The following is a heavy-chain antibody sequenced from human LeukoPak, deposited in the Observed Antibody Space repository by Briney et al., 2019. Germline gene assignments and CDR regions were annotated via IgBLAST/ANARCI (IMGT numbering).Heavy chain of an antibody. CDR2: INPNSGGT. V-gene: IGHV1-2*06. J-gene: IGHJ4*02. Sequence: ASVKVSCKASGYTFTGYYMHWVRQAPGQGLEWMGRINPNSGGTNYAQKFPGRVPMTRDTSISTDYLELSRLRSDDTAVYSCARPGIAVAARLFDYWGQGTLVTVSS. CDR3: ARPGIAVAARLFDY. D-gene: IGHD6-19*01. CDR1: GYTFTGYY.